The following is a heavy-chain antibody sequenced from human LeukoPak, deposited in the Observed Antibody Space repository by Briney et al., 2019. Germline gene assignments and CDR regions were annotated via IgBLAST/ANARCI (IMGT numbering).Heavy chain of an antibody. J-gene: IGHJ6*02. CDR2: MNPNSGNT. Sequence: ASVKVSCKASGYTFTSYDINWVRQATGQGLEWMGWMNPNSGNTGYAQKFQGRVTMTRNTSISTAYMELSSLRSEDMAVYYCARDGRGLRSYYYYYGMDVWGQGTTVTVSS. D-gene: IGHD3-16*01. V-gene: IGHV1-8*01. CDR1: GYTFTSYD. CDR3: ARDGRGLRSYYYYYGMDV.